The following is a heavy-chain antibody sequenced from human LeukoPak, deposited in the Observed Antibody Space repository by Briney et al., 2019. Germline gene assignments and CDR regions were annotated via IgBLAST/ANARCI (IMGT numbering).Heavy chain of an antibody. D-gene: IGHD6-6*01. Sequence: PGGSLRLSCAASGFTFSDYYMSRIRQAPGKGLEWVSYISSSGSTIYYADSVKGRFTISRDNAKNSLYLQMNSLRAEDTAVYYCASELVSSSSALSFDYWGQGTLVTVSS. CDR1: GFTFSDYY. CDR2: ISSSGSTI. CDR3: ASELVSSSSALSFDY. J-gene: IGHJ4*02. V-gene: IGHV3-11*01.